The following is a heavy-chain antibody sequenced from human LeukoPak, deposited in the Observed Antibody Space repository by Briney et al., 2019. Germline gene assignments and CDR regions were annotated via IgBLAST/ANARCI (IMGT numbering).Heavy chain of an antibody. V-gene: IGHV4-4*02. D-gene: IGHD3-3*01. CDR2: VHLDGRT. Sequence: SETLSLTCGVSGVSISSTNWWTWIRQPPGKGLEWIGEVHLDGRTNYNPSLESRLTMSVDLSENHISLQLTSVTAADTAVYYCAREGGFYRPLDYTGQGTLVTVSS. J-gene: IGHJ4*02. CDR1: GVSISSTNW. CDR3: AREGGFYRPLDY.